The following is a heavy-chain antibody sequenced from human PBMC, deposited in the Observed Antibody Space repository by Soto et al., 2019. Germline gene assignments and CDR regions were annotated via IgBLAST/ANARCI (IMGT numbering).Heavy chain of an antibody. Sequence: EVQLLESGGGLVQPGGSLRLSCAGSGFTLSTYGMTWVRQAPGKGLEWVSAITGTGGNTYYVDSVKGRLTSSRDNSKNMLYLQMNSVRVEHTAVYYCARIRGYWYGLDVWGKGTTVTVSS. V-gene: IGHV3-23*01. CDR1: GFTLSTYG. CDR3: ARIRGYWYGLDV. CDR2: ITGTGGNT. J-gene: IGHJ6*04.